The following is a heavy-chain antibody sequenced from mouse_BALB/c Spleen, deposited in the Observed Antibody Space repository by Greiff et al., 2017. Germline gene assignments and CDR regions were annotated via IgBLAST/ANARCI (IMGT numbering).Heavy chain of an antibody. CDR2: IWGGGST. J-gene: IGHJ2*01. CDR3: AKHEDYDEGYYFDY. V-gene: IGHV2-6-5*01. CDR1: GFSLTDYG. D-gene: IGHD2-4*01. Sequence: VQLQQSGPGLVAPSQSLSITCTVSGFSLTDYGVSWIRQPPGKGLEWLGVIWGGGSTYYNSALKSRLSISKDNSKSQVFLKMNSLQTDDTAMYYCAKHEDYDEGYYFDYWGQGTTLTVSS.